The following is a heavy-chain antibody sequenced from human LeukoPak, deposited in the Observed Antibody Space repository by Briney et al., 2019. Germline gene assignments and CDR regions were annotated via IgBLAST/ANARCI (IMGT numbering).Heavy chain of an antibody. CDR3: AREETVTIFGVVEVMDV. V-gene: IGHV1-46*01. CDR1: GYTFTSYY. Sequence: ASVKVSCKASGYTFTSYYMHWVRQAPGQGLEWMGIINPSGGSTSYAQKFQGRVTMTRDTSTSTVYMELSSLRSEDTAVYYCAREETVTIFGVVEVMDVWGKGTTVTVSS. J-gene: IGHJ6*03. CDR2: INPSGGST. D-gene: IGHD3-3*01.